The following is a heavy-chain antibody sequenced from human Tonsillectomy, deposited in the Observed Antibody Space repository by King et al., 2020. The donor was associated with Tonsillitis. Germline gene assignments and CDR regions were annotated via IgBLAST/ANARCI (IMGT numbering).Heavy chain of an antibody. Sequence: VQLVESGGGVVQPGRSLRLSCAASGFTFSSYGIHWVRQAPGEGLEWVACISFDGSNKYYADSVKGRFTISRDSSKNTLYLQMNSLRGEDTAGYYCARDRRSSWFFVNWGQGTLVTVSS. CDR1: GFTFSSYG. CDR3: ARDRRSSWFFVN. CDR2: ISFDGSNK. D-gene: IGHD6-13*01. J-gene: IGHJ1*01. V-gene: IGHV3-30*03.